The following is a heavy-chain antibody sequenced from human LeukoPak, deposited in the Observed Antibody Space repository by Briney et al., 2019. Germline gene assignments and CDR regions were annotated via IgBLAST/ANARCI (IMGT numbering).Heavy chain of an antibody. CDR3: ATGNYYDSRGYYTFGH. D-gene: IGHD3-22*01. V-gene: IGHV3-74*01. Sequence: GGSLRLSCVASGFTFSRYWMHWVRQAPGKGLVWVSRINGDGSTTSYADSVKGGFTISRDNAKNTLYLQMNSLRAEDTAVYYCATGNYYDSRGYYTFGHWGQGTLVTVSS. J-gene: IGHJ1*01. CDR1: GFTFSRYW. CDR2: INGDGSTT.